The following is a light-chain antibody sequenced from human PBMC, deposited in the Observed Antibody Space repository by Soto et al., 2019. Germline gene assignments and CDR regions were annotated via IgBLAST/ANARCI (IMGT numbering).Light chain of an antibody. CDR2: AAT. CDR3: QQSYTTPYT. V-gene: IGKV1-39*01. J-gene: IGKJ2*01. CDR1: QRISSY. Sequence: DIPMTQSPSSLSASVGDRVTIICRASQRISSYLNWYHQKPGKAPKLLIYAATSLESGVPSRFSGSGSGTDFTLTISSLQPEDFATYFCQQSYTTPYTFGRGTKLEIK.